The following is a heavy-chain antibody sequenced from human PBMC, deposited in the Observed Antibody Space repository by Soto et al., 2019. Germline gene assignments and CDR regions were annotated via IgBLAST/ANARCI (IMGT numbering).Heavy chain of an antibody. CDR2: ISSSGSTI. CDR3: ARDLRLEFDP. Sequence: GSLRLSCAASGFTFSSYGMNWVRQAPGKGLEWVSYISSSGSTIYYADSVKGRFTISRDNAKNSLYLQMNSLRAEDTAVYYCARDLRLEFDPWGQGTLVTVSS. CDR1: GFTFSSYG. V-gene: IGHV3-48*03. D-gene: IGHD3-3*01. J-gene: IGHJ5*02.